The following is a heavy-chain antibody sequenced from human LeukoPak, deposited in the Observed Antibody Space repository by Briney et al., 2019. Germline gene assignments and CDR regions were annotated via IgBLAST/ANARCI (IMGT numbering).Heavy chain of an antibody. V-gene: IGHV4-59*11. Sequence: SETLSLTCTVSGGSISSHYWSWIRQPPGKGLEWIGYIYYSGSTNYNPSLKSRVTISVDTSKNQFSLKLSSVTAADTAVYYCAREGIAASLDYWGQGTLVTVSS. D-gene: IGHD6-6*01. CDR2: IYYSGST. J-gene: IGHJ4*02. CDR3: AREGIAASLDY. CDR1: GGSISSHY.